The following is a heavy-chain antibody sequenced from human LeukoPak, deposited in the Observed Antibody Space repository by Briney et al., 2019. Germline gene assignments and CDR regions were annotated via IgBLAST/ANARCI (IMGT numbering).Heavy chain of an antibody. D-gene: IGHD6-13*01. V-gene: IGHV3-74*01. J-gene: IGHJ4*02. CDR1: GFTFSTYW. Sequence: PAGGSLRLSCAASGFTFSTYWMHWVRQAPGKGLVWVSRISRDGSRTTYADSVKGRFTISRDNSKNTLYLQMNSLRAEDTAVYYCAKPREAAAGTGRYFDSWGQGTLVTVSS. CDR2: ISRDGSRT. CDR3: AKPREAAAGTGRYFDS.